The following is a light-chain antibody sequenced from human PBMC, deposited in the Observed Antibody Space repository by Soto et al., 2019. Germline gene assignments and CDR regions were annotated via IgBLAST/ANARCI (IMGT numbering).Light chain of an antibody. V-gene: IGKV3-20*01. CDR1: QSIRSGR. CDR2: DAS. Sequence: EILLTQSPDTLAFSPGERGTLSCRASQSIRSGRLAWYQQKPGQAPRLVIFDASNRASGTPERFTGSGSGTDFTLTIARVESEDFAVYYCQEYHGSPVTFGLGTRLEIK. CDR3: QEYHGSPVT. J-gene: IGKJ5*01.